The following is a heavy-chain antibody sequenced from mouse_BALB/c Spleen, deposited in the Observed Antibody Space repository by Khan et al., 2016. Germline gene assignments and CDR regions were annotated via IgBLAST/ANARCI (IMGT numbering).Heavy chain of an antibody. J-gene: IGHJ3*01. CDR3: ARSPYDYDVGFAY. CDR2: IDPANGNT. D-gene: IGHD2-4*01. V-gene: IGHV14-3*02. Sequence: VQLQQSGAELVKPGASVKLSCTASGFNIKDTYMHWVKQRSEQGLEWIGRIDPANGNTKYDPKFQGKATITADTSSNTAYLQLSSLTSEDTTVYYGARSPYDYDVGFAYWGQGTLVTVSA. CDR1: GFNIKDTY.